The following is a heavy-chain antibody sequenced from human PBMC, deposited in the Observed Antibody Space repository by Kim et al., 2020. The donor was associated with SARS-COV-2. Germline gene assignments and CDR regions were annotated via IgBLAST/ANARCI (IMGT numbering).Heavy chain of an antibody. Sequence: SPSFKGQITISADKSSSTAYLQWSSLKASDTAMYYCARLLWFGDMYYFDYWGQGTLVTVSS. V-gene: IGHV5-51*01. J-gene: IGHJ4*02. CDR3: ARLLWFGDMYYFDY. D-gene: IGHD3-10*01.